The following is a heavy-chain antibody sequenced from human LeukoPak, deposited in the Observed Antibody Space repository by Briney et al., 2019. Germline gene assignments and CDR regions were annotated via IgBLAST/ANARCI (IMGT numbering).Heavy chain of an antibody. V-gene: IGHV4-59*01. J-gene: IGHJ5*02. CDR2: IYYSGST. CDR3: ARGLVGYSYGNNWFDP. CDR1: GGSISSYY. Sequence: SETLSLTCTVSGGSISSYYWSWIRQPPGKGLEWIGYIYYSGSTNYTPSLKSRVTISVDTSKNQFSLKLSSVTAADTAVYYCARGLVGYSYGNNWFDPWGQGTLVTVSS. D-gene: IGHD5-18*01.